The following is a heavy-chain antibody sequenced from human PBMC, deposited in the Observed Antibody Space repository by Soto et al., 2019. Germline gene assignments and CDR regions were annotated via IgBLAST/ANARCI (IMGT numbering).Heavy chain of an antibody. CDR3: ARASRQQLAQRPGYYYYGMDV. Sequence: QVQLVQSGAEVKKPGASVKVSCKASGYTFTSYDINWVRQATGQGLEWMGWMNPNSGNTGYAQKFQGRVTMTRNTSISTAYMELSSLRSEDTAVYYCARASRQQLAQRPGYYYYGMDVWGQGTTVTVSS. CDR1: GYTFTSYD. CDR2: MNPNSGNT. V-gene: IGHV1-8*01. J-gene: IGHJ6*02. D-gene: IGHD6-13*01.